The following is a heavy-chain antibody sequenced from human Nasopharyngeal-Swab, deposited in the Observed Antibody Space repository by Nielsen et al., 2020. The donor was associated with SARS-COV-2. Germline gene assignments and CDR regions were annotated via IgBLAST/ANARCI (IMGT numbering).Heavy chain of an antibody. J-gene: IGHJ4*02. CDR1: GYTFTNYG. V-gene: IGHV7-4-1*02. Sequence: ASVKVSCKTSGYTFTNYGINWVRRAPAQGLEWMGWIHTKTGNPTHAQGFTGRFVLSLDSSVSTAYLQITSLEPEDTAVYYCARDWSMKLGGVVPSPTYWGQGTPVTVSS. CDR2: IHTKTGNP. CDR3: ARDWSMKLGGVVPSPTY. D-gene: IGHD3-16*01.